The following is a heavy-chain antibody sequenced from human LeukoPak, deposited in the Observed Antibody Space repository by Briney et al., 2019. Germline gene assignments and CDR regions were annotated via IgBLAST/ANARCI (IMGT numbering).Heavy chain of an antibody. CDR3: ARAVDTAMAGGGWFDP. Sequence: ASVKASCKASGYTFTSYGISWVRQAPGQGLEWMGWISAYNGNTNYAQKLQGRVTMTTDTSTSTAYMELRSLRSDDTAVYYCARAVDTAMAGGGWFDPWGQGTLVTVSS. V-gene: IGHV1-18*01. CDR1: GYTFTSYG. J-gene: IGHJ5*02. D-gene: IGHD5-18*01. CDR2: ISAYNGNT.